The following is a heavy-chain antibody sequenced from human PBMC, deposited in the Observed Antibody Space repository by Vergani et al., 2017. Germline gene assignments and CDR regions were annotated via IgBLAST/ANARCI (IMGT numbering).Heavy chain of an antibody. CDR1: GYSFTNYW. D-gene: IGHD3-22*01. J-gene: IGHJ4*02. CDR2: IHPADSDT. CDR3: ARLYGRDSSGSKYFDY. Sequence: EVQLVQSGAEVKKPGESLKISCQISGYSFTNYWIGWARQMPGKGLEWMGIIHPADSDTRYSPSFQGQVTLSVDKSISTAYLQRSSLRASDSAMYYCARLYGRDSSGSKYFDYWGQGTLVTVSS. V-gene: IGHV5-51*01.